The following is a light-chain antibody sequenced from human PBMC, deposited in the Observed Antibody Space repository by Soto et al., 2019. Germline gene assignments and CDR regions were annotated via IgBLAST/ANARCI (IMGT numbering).Light chain of an antibody. J-gene: IGLJ1*01. CDR1: SSDFGGYNY. V-gene: IGLV2-14*03. CDR3: GSHTTSSTYV. CDR2: DVL. Sequence: QSVLTQPASVSGSPGQSITISCTGTSSDFGGYNYVSWYQHHPGKVPKLIIYDVLNRPSGVSNRFSGSKSDNTASLTISGLQAEDEADYYCGSHTTSSTYVFGTGTKVTVL.